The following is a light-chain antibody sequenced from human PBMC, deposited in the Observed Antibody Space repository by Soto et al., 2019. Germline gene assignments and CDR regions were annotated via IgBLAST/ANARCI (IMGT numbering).Light chain of an antibody. CDR3: QQRSNWPPIT. Sequence: IVLSQSPGTLSLSQGERATLSCRASQSVSNNYLAWYQQKPGQAPRLLIYDASHRAAGIPARFSGSGFGTDFTLTISSLEPEDAAVYYCQQRSNWPPITFGQGTRLEIK. J-gene: IGKJ5*01. V-gene: IGKV3-11*01. CDR1: QSVSNNY. CDR2: DAS.